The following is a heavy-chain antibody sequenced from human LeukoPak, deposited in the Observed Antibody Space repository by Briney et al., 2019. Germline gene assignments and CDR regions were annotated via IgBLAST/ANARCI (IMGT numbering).Heavy chain of an antibody. J-gene: IGHJ4*02. CDR3: ATDRGWRTSGYYLYYFEY. CDR2: IKHDGSEK. D-gene: IGHD3-3*01. V-gene: IGHV3-7*01. CDR1: GFIFTNYF. Sequence: GGSLRLSCAASGFIFTNYFMSWVRQAPGKGLEWVASIKHDGSEKYYVDSVRGRFTIPRDNTMNSLYLQMSSPRAEDTAVYYCATDRGWRTSGYYLYYFEYWGQGTLVTYSS.